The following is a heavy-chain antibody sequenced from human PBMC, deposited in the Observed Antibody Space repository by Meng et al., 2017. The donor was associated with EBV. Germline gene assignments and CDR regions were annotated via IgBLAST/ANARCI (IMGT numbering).Heavy chain of an antibody. V-gene: IGHV1-69*01. CDR2: LIPMSDAP. J-gene: IGHJ4*02. D-gene: IGHD3-10*01. CDR3: ASESGRGFTPDY. Sequence: QVQLVQPGAEVTKPGSSVKSSCKTSGGTFRSDAISWVRQAPGQGLEWMGGLIPMSDAPHYAQKFQGRVTITADESTSTHYMDLSGLRSEDTAVYYCASESGRGFTPDYWGQGTLVTVSS. CDR1: GGTFRSDA.